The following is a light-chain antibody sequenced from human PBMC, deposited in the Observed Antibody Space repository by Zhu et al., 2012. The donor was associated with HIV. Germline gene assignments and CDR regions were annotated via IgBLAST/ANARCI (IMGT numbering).Light chain of an antibody. V-gene: IGKV3-11*01. J-gene: IGKJ5*01. CDR1: QDVKSY. CDR3: QQRSDWPPT. Sequence: EIVLTQSPATLSLSPGERATPSCRASQDVKSYLAWYQQKPGQSPRLLIYAAANRATGIPARFSGRGSGTDFTLIISRLEPEDFAVYYCQQRSDWPPTFGQGTRLEIK. CDR2: AAA.